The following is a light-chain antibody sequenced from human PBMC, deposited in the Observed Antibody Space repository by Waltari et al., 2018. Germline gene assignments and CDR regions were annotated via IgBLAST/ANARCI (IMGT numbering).Light chain of an antibody. CDR3: AAWDDSLSGGV. V-gene: IGLV1-47*01. CDR2: RSD. Sequence: QSVLTQPPSASGTSGQRVTISCSGSRPNIGSNHVYWYQQLPGAAPKVLIYRSDPRPPGVPDRFSGSKFASSASLTISGLRSDDEADYYCAAWDDSLSGGVFGTGTRVTVL. J-gene: IGLJ1*01. CDR1: RPNIGSNH.